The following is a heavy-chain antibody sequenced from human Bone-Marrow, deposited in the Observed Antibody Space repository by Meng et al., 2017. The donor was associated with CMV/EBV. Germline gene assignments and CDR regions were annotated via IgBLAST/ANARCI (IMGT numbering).Heavy chain of an antibody. J-gene: IGHJ4*02. D-gene: IGHD6-6*01. CDR3: ARAPRAARSSYYFDY. V-gene: IGHV3-30*04. Sequence: SCKASGYTFTGYYMHWVRQAPGKGLEWVAVISYDGSNKYYADSVKGRFTISRDNSKNTLYLQMNSLRAEDTAVYYCARAPRAARSSYYFDYWGQGTLVTVSS. CDR1: GYTFTGYY. CDR2: ISYDGSNK.